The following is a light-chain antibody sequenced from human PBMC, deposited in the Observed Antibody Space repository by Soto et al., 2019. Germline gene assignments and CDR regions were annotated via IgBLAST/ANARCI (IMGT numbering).Light chain of an antibody. CDR3: QQYKSYSRT. J-gene: IGKJ2*01. CDR1: QSISSW. V-gene: IGKV1-5*01. Sequence: DIQMTQSPSTLSASVGDRVTITCRDSQSISSWLAWYQQKPGKSPKLLIYDASSLESGVPSRFSGSGSGTEFTLTISSLQPDDFATYYCQQYKSYSRTFGQGTKLEIK. CDR2: DAS.